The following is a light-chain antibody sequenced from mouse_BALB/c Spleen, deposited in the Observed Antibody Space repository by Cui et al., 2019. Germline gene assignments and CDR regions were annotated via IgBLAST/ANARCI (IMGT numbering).Light chain of an antibody. J-gene: IGKJ4*01. CDR1: SSVSY. Sequence: ENVLTQSPAIMSASPGEKVTMTCSASSSVSYMHWYQQKSSTSPKLWIYDTSNLASGVPGRFSGSGSGNSYSLTISSMEAEDVATYYCFQGSGYPFTFGSGTKLEIK. CDR3: FQGSGYPFT. V-gene: IGKV4-63*01. CDR2: DTS.